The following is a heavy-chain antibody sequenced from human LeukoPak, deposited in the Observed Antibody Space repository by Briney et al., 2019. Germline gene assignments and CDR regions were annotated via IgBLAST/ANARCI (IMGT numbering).Heavy chain of an antibody. V-gene: IGHV4-38-2*02. CDR3: AGTVTTVSWFDP. Sequence: SETLSLTCTVSGYSISSGYYWGWIRQPPGKGLEWIGSIYHSGSTYYNPSLKSRVTISVDTSKNQFSLKLSSVTAADTAVYYCAGTVTTVSWFDPWGQGTLVTVSS. D-gene: IGHD4-17*01. CDR2: IYHSGST. J-gene: IGHJ5*02. CDR1: GYSISSGYY.